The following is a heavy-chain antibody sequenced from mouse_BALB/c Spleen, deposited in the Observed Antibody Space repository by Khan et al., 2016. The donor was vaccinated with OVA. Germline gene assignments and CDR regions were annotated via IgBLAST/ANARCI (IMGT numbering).Heavy chain of an antibody. V-gene: IGHV2-9*02. J-gene: IGHJ4*01. D-gene: IGHD2-2*01. CDR1: GFSLTIYG. Sequence: QVQLKQSGPGLVAPSQSLSITCTVSGFSLTIYGVHWVRQPPGKGLEWLGVIWAGGTTNYNSPLMSRLTISKDNSKSQVFLKVNSLQTDDTAIYXCARGGKHGYLYAMDYWGQGTSVTVSS. CDR2: IWAGGTT. CDR3: ARGGKHGYLYAMDY.